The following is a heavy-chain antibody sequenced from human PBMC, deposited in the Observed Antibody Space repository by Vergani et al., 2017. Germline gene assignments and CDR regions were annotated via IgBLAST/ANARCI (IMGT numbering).Heavy chain of an antibody. J-gene: IGHJ6*03. Sequence: QVQLQESGPGLVKPSATLSLTCTVSGGSISSYYWSWIRQPPGKGLEWIGYIYYSGSTNYNPSLKSRVTISVDTSKNQFSLKLSSVTAADTAVYYCARVEVVPALGPVYYYYMNVWGKGTTFTVSS. V-gene: IGHV4-59*01. CDR3: ARVEVVPALGPVYYYYMNV. CDR2: IYYSGST. CDR1: GGSISSYY. D-gene: IGHD2-2*01.